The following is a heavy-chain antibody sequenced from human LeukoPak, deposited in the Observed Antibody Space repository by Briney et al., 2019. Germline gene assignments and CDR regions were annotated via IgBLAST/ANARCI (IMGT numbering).Heavy chain of an antibody. Sequence: QSGGSLRLSCATSGFTFGSYWMTWVRQPPGKGLEWVANIKQDGSEKNYVDSVKGRFTISRDNSKNSLYLQMNSLRAEVTAVYYCARDPPRHVQVPCYWGQGTRVTVSS. CDR1: GFTFGSYW. D-gene: IGHD1-1*01. CDR3: ARDPPRHVQVPCY. V-gene: IGHV3-7*03. CDR2: IKQDGSEK. J-gene: IGHJ4*02.